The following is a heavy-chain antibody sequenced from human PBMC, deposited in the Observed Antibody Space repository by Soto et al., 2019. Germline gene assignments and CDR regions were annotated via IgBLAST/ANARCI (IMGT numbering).Heavy chain of an antibody. CDR2: IYYSGST. CDR3: ARGHYYDTYNWFDP. J-gene: IGHJ5*02. V-gene: IGHV4-30-4*01. D-gene: IGHD3-22*01. CDR1: GGSISSGDYY. Sequence: PSETLSLTCTVSGGSISSGDYYWSWIRQPPGKGLERIGYIYYSGSTYYNPSLKSRVTISVDTSKNQFSLKLSSVTAADTAVYYCARGHYYDTYNWFDPWGQGTLVTVSS.